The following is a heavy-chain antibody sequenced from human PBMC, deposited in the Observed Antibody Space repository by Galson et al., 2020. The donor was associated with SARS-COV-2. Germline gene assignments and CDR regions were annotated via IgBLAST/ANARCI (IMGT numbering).Heavy chain of an antibody. J-gene: IGHJ6*02. V-gene: IGHV3-23*01. CDR2: ISGSDGST. CDR3: AKERTRDIVLVRHFYYYGVDV. Sequence: GGSLRLSCAASGFTFSSFAMTWVRQAPGKGLEWVSVISGSDGSTYFADSVKGRFSMSRDNSKNTVYLQMNSLRAEDTAVYYCAKERTRDIVLVRHFYYYGVDVWGQGTSVTVSS. D-gene: IGHD2-8*02. CDR1: GFTFSSFA.